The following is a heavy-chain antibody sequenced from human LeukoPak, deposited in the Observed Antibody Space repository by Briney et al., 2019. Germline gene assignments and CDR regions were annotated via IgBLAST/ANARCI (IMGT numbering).Heavy chain of an antibody. J-gene: IGHJ4*02. V-gene: IGHV1-69*01. CDR1: GGTFISYA. D-gene: IGHD2-8*01. Sequence: SVKVSCKASGGTFISYAISWVRQAPGQGLEWMGGIIPIFGTANYAQKFQGRVTITADESTSTVYMELSSLRSEDTAVYYCARGDIVLMVYDYWGQGTLVTVSS. CDR2: IIPIFGTA. CDR3: ARGDIVLMVYDY.